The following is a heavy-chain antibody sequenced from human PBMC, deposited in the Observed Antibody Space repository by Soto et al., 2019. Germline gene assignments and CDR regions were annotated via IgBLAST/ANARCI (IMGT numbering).Heavy chain of an antibody. Sequence: PGGSLRLSCAASGFTFSSYAMSWVRQAPGKGLEWVSAISGSGGSTYYADSVKGRFTISRDNSKNTLYLQMNSLRAEDTAVYYCAKDNYDILTGLYYFDYWGQGTLVTVSS. V-gene: IGHV3-23*01. CDR2: ISGSGGST. CDR3: AKDNYDILTGLYYFDY. D-gene: IGHD3-9*01. J-gene: IGHJ4*02. CDR1: GFTFSSYA.